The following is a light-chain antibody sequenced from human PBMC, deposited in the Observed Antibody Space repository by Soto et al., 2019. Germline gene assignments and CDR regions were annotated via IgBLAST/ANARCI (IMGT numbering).Light chain of an antibody. CDR1: SSNIGSNY. CDR2: RNN. V-gene: IGLV1-47*01. Sequence: QSELTQSPSASGTPGQRVTISCSGSSSNIGSNYVYWYQQLPGTAPKLLIYRNNQRPSGVPDRFSGSKSGTSASLAISGLRSEDEADYYCAAWDDSLGYVFGTGTKLTVL. CDR3: AAWDDSLGYV. J-gene: IGLJ1*01.